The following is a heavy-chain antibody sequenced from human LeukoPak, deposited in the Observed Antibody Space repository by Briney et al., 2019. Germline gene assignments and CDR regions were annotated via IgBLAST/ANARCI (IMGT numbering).Heavy chain of an antibody. V-gene: IGHV3-7*01. CDR3: ASQISAWYYYDSSGYYS. CDR2: IKQDGSEK. J-gene: IGHJ4*02. CDR1: GFTFSSYS. Sequence: GGSLRLSCAASGFTFSSYSMNWVRQAPGKGLEWVANIKQDGSEKYYVDSVKGRFTISRDNAKNSLYLQMNSLRAEDTAVYYCASQISAWYYYDSSGYYSWGQGTLVTVSS. D-gene: IGHD3-22*01.